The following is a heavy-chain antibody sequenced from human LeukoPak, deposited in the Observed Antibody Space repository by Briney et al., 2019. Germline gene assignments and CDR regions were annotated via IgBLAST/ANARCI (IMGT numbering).Heavy chain of an antibody. Sequence: ASVKVSCKASGYTFTGYYMHWVRQAPGQGLEWMGWSSAYNGNTNYAQKLQGRVTMTTDTSTSTAYMELRSLRSDDTAVYYCARSEGDYGDYWGYWYFDLWGRGTLVTVSS. CDR2: SSAYNGNT. CDR1: GYTFTGYY. V-gene: IGHV1-18*04. J-gene: IGHJ2*01. D-gene: IGHD4-17*01. CDR3: ARSEGDYGDYWGYWYFDL.